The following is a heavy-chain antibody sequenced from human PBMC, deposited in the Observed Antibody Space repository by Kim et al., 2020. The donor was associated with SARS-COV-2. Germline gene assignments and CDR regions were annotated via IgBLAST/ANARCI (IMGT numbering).Heavy chain of an antibody. J-gene: IGHJ4*02. CDR3: ARGSLDY. CDR1: GFTFSTYW. CDR2: LNQDGSRK. Sequence: GGSLRLSCVASGFTFSTYWMNWVRQAPGKGLEWVANLNQDGSRKYYLASVKGRFTVSRDDAENSLYLQMSSLRAEDTAVYYCARGSLDYWGQGTLVTVSS. V-gene: IGHV3-7*03.